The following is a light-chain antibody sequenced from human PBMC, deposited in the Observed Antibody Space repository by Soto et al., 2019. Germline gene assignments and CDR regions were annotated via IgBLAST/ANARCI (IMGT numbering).Light chain of an antibody. CDR1: QSVLYSSNNKNY. V-gene: IGKV4-1*01. CDR3: QQYYSTWYT. Sequence: DIVMTQSPDSLAVSLGERATINCESSQSVLYSSNNKNYLAWYQQKPGQPPKLLIYWASTRESGVPDRFSGSGSGTDFTLTISSLQAVDVAVYYCQQYYSTWYTFGQGTKLEIK. J-gene: IGKJ2*01. CDR2: WAS.